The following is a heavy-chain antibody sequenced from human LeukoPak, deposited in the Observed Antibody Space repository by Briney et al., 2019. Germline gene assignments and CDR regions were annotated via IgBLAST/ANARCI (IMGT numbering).Heavy chain of an antibody. J-gene: IGHJ4*02. D-gene: IGHD2-21*01. CDR2: ISYDGSNK. CDR1: GFTFSSYG. Sequence: GGSLRLSCAASGFTFSSYGMHWVRQAPGKGLEWVAVISYDGSNKYYADSVKGRFTISRDNSKNTLYLQMNSLRAEDTAVYYCARDSEGGGDYFDYWGQGTLVTVSS. CDR3: ARDSEGGGDYFDY. V-gene: IGHV3-30*03.